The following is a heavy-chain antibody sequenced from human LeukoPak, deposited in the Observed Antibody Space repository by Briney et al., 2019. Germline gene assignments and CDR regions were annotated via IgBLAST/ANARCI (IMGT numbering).Heavy chain of an antibody. V-gene: IGHV4-59*01. CDR3: ARGRHYYGHFDY. J-gene: IGHJ4*02. CDR1: GGSISSYY. Sequence: SETLSLTCTVSGGSISSYYWSWIRQPPGKGLEWIGYIYYSGSTNYNPSLKSRVNISVDTSKNQCSLKLSSVTAADTAVYYCARGRHYYGHFDYWGQGTLVTVSS. CDR2: IYYSGST. D-gene: IGHD3-10*01.